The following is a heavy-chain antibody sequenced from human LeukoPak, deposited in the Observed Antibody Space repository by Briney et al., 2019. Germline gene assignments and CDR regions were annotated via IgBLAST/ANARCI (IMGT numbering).Heavy chain of an antibody. V-gene: IGHV3-23*01. CDR3: AKEIQRGSGSYYTNPAFDI. D-gene: IGHD3-10*01. J-gene: IGHJ3*02. Sequence: GGSLRLSCAASGFTFRNYWMSWVRQAPGKGLEWVSAISGSGGSTYYADSVKGRFTISRDNSKNTLYLQMNSLRAEDTAVYYCAKEIQRGSGSYYTNPAFDIWGQGTMVTVSS. CDR1: GFTFRNYW. CDR2: ISGSGGST.